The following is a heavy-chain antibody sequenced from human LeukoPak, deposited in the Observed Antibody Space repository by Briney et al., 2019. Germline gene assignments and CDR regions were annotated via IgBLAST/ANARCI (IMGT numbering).Heavy chain of an antibody. CDR3: AREGPLFVLDY. V-gene: IGHV1-2*06. CDR1: GYTFTGYY. CDR2: MTPSSGSA. J-gene: IGHJ4*02. Sequence: ASVKVSCKASGYTFTGYYMHWVRQATGQGLQWMGRMTPSSGSAEYAQRFQGRVTLTRDTASGTAYLELRSLTADDTAIYYCAREGPLFVLDYWGQGTRVAVSS. D-gene: IGHD6-6*01.